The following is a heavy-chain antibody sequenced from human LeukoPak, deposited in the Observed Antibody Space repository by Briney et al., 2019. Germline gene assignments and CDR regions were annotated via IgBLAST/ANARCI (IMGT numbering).Heavy chain of an antibody. CDR2: ISSSGSTI. CDR3: ARDGGYDFWSGYNPRGYFDY. J-gene: IGHJ4*02. Sequence: GGSLRLSCAAPGFTFSSYEMNWVRQAPGKGLEWVSYISSSGSTIYYADSVKGRFTISRDNAKNSLYLQMNSLRAEDTAVYYCARDGGYDFWSGYNPRGYFDYWGQGTLVTVSS. V-gene: IGHV3-48*03. D-gene: IGHD3-3*01. CDR1: GFTFSSYE.